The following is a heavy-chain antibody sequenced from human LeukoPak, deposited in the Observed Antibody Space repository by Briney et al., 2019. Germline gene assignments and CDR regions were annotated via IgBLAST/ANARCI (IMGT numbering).Heavy chain of an antibody. CDR2: IYHSGSI. CDR1: GGSFSGYS. J-gene: IGHJ4*02. CDR3: ARAQADVYYDSSDYPPFDY. D-gene: IGHD3-22*01. V-gene: IGHV4-34*01. Sequence: SETLSLTCGVHGGSFSGYSCNWIRQPPGKGLEWIGSIYHSGSIYYNPSLKSRVTISIDMSKNQFSLKLTSVTAADTAVYYCARAQADVYYDSSDYPPFDYWGQGTLVTVSS.